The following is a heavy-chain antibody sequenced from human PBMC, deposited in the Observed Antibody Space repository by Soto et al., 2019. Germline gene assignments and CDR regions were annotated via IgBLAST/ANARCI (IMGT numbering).Heavy chain of an antibody. J-gene: IGHJ6*02. CDR3: ASWLKGPDIGNYYYGMDV. CDR2: IMPIFRAP. Sequence: QVQLVQSGAEVKKPGSSVKVSCKASGGAFSHYAFSWVRQAPGQGLEWLGGIMPIFRAPDYAQKLQGRVTITADEFTRTAYMEMNSLRSEDTAVYYCASWLKGPDIGNYYYGMDVWGQGTTVTVS. CDR1: GGAFSHYA. V-gene: IGHV1-69*12. D-gene: IGHD2-15*01.